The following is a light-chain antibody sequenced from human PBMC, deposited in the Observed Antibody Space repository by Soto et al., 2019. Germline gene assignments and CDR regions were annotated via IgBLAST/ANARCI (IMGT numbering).Light chain of an antibody. CDR1: QSVSSN. CDR3: QQYNYWPGT. V-gene: IGKV3-15*01. J-gene: IGKJ1*01. Sequence: ETVMPQSPATLSVSPGERATLSCRASQSVSSNLAWYQQKPGQAPRLLIYGASTRATGIPARFSGSGSGTEFTLTISALQSEAFAVYYCQQYNYWPGTFGQGNKVEIK. CDR2: GAS.